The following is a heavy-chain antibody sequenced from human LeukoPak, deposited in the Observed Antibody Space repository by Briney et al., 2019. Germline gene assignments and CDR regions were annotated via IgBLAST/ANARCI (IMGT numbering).Heavy chain of an antibody. CDR1: GFTFSSYA. Sequence: PGGSLRLSCAASGFTFSSYAMHWVRQAPGKGLEWVAVISYDGSNKYYADSVKGRFTISRDNSKNTLYLQMNSLRAEDTAVYYCAKGIYGDSSYYFDYWGQGTLVTVSS. D-gene: IGHD4-17*01. J-gene: IGHJ4*02. V-gene: IGHV3-30-3*01. CDR3: AKGIYGDSSYYFDY. CDR2: ISYDGSNK.